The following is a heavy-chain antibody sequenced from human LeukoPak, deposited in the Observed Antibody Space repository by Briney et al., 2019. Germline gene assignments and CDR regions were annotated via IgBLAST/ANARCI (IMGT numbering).Heavy chain of an antibody. Sequence: ASVKVSCKTSGYTFTGYYMHWVRQAPGQGLEWMGWINPNSGGTNYAQKFQGWVTMTRDTSISTAYMELSRLRSDDTAVYYCARMGGGLIVWDRDGMDVWGQGTTVTVSS. CDR2: INPNSGGT. J-gene: IGHJ6*02. CDR3: ARMGGGLIVWDRDGMDV. V-gene: IGHV1-2*04. CDR1: GYTFTGYY. D-gene: IGHD2/OR15-2a*01.